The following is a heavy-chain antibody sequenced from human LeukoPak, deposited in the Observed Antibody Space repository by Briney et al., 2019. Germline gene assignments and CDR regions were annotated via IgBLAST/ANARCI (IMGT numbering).Heavy chain of an antibody. D-gene: IGHD3-10*01. CDR2: ISAQHGQT. Sequence: ASVKVSCKTSGYSENFYGITWVRQVAGQGLEWMGWISAQHGQTEYAPNSQDRVTMTTDTYTNTAYMELRSLRSDDTAVYYCARVWIATMVRGVSPFDYWGQGTLVTVSS. CDR1: GYSENFYG. CDR3: ARVWIATMVRGVSPFDY. J-gene: IGHJ4*02. V-gene: IGHV1-18*01.